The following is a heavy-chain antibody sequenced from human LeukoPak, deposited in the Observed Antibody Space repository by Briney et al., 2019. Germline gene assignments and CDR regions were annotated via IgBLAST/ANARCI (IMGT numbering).Heavy chain of an antibody. CDR1: GYTFTSYD. Sequence: ASVKVSCKASGYTFTSYDINWVRQATGQGLEWMGWMNPNSGNTGYAQKFQGRVTMTRNTSISTAYMERSSLRSEDTAVYYCARLYSGSYYYYYGMDVWGQGTTVTVSS. CDR3: ARLYSGSYYYYYGMDV. V-gene: IGHV1-8*01. J-gene: IGHJ6*02. D-gene: IGHD1-26*01. CDR2: MNPNSGNT.